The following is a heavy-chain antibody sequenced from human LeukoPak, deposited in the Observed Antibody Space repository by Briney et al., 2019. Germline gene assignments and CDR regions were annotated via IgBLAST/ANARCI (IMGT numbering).Heavy chain of an antibody. J-gene: IGHJ5*02. V-gene: IGHV4-34*01. D-gene: IGHD6-13*01. CDR3: ARRRTAAGRRWFDP. CDR2: INHSGST. CDR1: VGSFSGYY. Sequence: SETLSLTCAVYVGSFSGYYWSWIRQPPGKGLEWIGEINHSGSTHYNPSIPRRVTISVDKSKNQFPLKLSSVTAADTAVYYCARRRTAAGRRWFDPWGQGTLVTVSS.